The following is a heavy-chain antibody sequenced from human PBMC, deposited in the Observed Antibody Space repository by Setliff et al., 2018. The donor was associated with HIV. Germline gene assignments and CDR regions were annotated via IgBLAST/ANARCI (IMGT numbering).Heavy chain of an antibody. CDR1: GGSISSYY. CDR2: IYTSGST. D-gene: IGHD3-22*01. Sequence: SETLSLTCTVSGGSISSYYWSWIRQPPGKGLEWIGYIYTSGSTNYNPSLKSRVTISVDTSKNQFSLKPSSVTAADTAVYYCARGPGHDSSGYYYDYYYMDVWGNGTTVTVSS. V-gene: IGHV4-4*08. J-gene: IGHJ6*03. CDR3: ARGPGHDSSGYYYDYYYMDV.